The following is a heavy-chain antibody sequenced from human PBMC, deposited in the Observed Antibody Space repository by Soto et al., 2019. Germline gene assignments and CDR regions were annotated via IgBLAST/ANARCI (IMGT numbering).Heavy chain of an antibody. CDR2: ISWNSGSI. J-gene: IGHJ6*02. Sequence: EVQLVESGGGLGQPGRSLRLSCAASGFTFDDYAMHWVRQAPGKGLEWVSGISWNSGSIGYADSVKGRFTISRDNAKNSLYLQMNRLRAEDTALYYCAKDVQRERTYYYYYGMDVWGQGTTVTVSS. CDR3: AKDVQRERTYYYYYGMDV. D-gene: IGHD1-1*01. V-gene: IGHV3-9*01. CDR1: GFTFDDYA.